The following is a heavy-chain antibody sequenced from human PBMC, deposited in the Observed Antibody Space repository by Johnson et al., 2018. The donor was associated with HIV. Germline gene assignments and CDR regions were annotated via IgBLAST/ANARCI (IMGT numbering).Heavy chain of an antibody. J-gene: IGHJ3*02. D-gene: IGHD2-2*01. CDR1: GFTFSDYY. CDR3: ARGIPAATRGYAFDI. V-gene: IGHV3-11*04. Sequence: QVQLVESGGGLVKPGGSLRLSCAASGFTFSDYYMTWIRQAPGKGLEWVSYISSSGTTIYYTDSVKGRFTVSRDNAKNSLYLQMNSLRAEDTAVYYCARGIPAATRGYAFDIWGQGTMVTVSS. CDR2: ISSSGTTI.